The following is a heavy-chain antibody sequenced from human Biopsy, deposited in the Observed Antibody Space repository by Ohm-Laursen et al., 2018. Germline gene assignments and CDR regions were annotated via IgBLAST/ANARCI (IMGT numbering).Heavy chain of an antibody. V-gene: IGHV3-9*01. Sequence: SLRLSCAAAGFIFDDYDMHWVRQAPGKGLEWVSRINRDSDTADYVDSVRGRFTISRDNARKTLFLQMNSLRPEDTALYYCVKDRGGARASFHYWGQGIRVAVSS. D-gene: IGHD3-16*01. CDR3: VKDRGGARASFHY. CDR2: INRDSDTA. CDR1: GFIFDDYD. J-gene: IGHJ4*02.